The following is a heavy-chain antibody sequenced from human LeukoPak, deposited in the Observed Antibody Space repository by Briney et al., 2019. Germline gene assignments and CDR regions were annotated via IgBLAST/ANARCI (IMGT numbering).Heavy chain of an antibody. Sequence: SEPLSLTCTVSDGSITGSYWSWIRRPPGKGLEWIGYIHHGGSNDYNPSLMSRDTISVATSKNQFSVKLSSVTAADAAVKYCAREVPPETIRRWFDRWGQGTLVAVSS. CDR1: DGSITGSY. CDR2: IHHGGSN. V-gene: IGHV4-59*01. CDR3: AREVPPETIRRWFDR. J-gene: IGHJ5*02. D-gene: IGHD3-3*01.